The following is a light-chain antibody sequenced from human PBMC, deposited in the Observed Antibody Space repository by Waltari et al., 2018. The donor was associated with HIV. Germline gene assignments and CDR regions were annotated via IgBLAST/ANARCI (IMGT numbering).Light chain of an antibody. Sequence: QSALTQPASVSGAPGQSLTISCTGTSSDVGSYAYVPWYQQHPGKAPNLMIFEVSHRPSGVSDRFSGSKSGNTASLTISGLLADDEADYYCSSYTSTTTVIFGGGTKVTVL. J-gene: IGLJ2*01. CDR1: SSDVGSYAY. CDR2: EVS. V-gene: IGLV2-14*01. CDR3: SSYTSTTTVI.